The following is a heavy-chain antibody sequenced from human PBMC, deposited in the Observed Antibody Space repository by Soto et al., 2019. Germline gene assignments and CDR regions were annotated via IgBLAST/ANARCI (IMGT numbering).Heavy chain of an antibody. Sequence: GSLRLSCAASGFTFSSYWMHWVRQAPGKGLVWVSRINSDGSSTSYADSVKGRFTISRDNAKNTLYLQMNSLRAEDTAVYYCVREESAFRYRPQVVDTFDIWGQGTMVTVSS. J-gene: IGHJ3*02. CDR2: INSDGSST. V-gene: IGHV3-74*01. CDR3: VREESAFRYRPQVVDTFDI. D-gene: IGHD3-16*02. CDR1: GFTFSSYW.